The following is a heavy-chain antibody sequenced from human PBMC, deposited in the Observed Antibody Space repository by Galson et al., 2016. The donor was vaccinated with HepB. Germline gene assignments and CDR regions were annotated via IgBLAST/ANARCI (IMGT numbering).Heavy chain of an antibody. Sequence: TLSLTCTVSGGSIDTGNYFWSWIRQPAGKGLEWVGRIYTRGRANYNPSLKSRVTISLDTSKRRFSLKLNSVTAADTAVDYCARGPDYDVLAGTGGYFDLWGRGALVTVSS. CDR1: GGSIDTGNYF. V-gene: IGHV4-61*02. CDR2: IYTRGRA. CDR3: ARGPDYDVLAGTGGYFDL. D-gene: IGHD3-9*01. J-gene: IGHJ2*01.